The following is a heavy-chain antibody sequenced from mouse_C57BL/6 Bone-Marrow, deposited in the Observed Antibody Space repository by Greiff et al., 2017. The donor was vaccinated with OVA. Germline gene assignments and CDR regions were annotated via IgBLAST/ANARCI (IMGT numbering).Heavy chain of an antibody. D-gene: IGHD6-1*01. CDR2: IWRGGST. J-gene: IGHJ4*01. Sequence: VQLQQSGPGLVQPSQSLSITCTVSGFSLTSYGVHWVRQSPGKGLEWLGVIWRGGSTDYNAAFMSRLSITKDNSKSQVFLKMNRLQADDTAIYYCAKSPLVHYAMDYWGQGTSVTVSS. CDR1: GFSLTSYG. V-gene: IGHV2-5*01. CDR3: AKSPLVHYAMDY.